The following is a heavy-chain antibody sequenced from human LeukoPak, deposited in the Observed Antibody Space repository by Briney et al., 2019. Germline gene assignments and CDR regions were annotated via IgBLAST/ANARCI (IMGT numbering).Heavy chain of an antibody. J-gene: IGHJ3*02. CDR3: ARDLMGYTAYEVTNAFDM. CDR1: GFTFSTYW. D-gene: IGHD5-12*01. CDR2: ISSSGSTT. V-gene: IGHV3-48*01. Sequence: PGGSLRLSCAASGFTFSTYWMSWVRQAPGKGLEWVSYISSSGSTTYYADSVKGRFTISRDNSKNTLYLQMNSLRAEDTAVYYCARDLMGYTAYEVTNAFDMWGQGTMVTVSS.